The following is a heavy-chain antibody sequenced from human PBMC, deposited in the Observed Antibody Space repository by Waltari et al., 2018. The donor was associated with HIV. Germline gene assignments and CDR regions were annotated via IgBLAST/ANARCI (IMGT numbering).Heavy chain of an antibody. V-gene: IGHV4-39*01. J-gene: IGHJ6*02. D-gene: IGHD3-16*02. CDR3: ARAVRDLGELSSKTPARYYYYGMDV. CDR2: IYSSGST. Sequence: QLQLQESGPGLVKPSETLSLTCTVSGGSISSSSYYWGWIRQPPGKGLEWMGSIYSSGSTYYNPSLKSRVTISVDTSKNQFSLKLSSVTAADTAVYYCARAVRDLGELSSKTPARYYYYGMDVWGQGTTVTVSS. CDR1: GGSISSSSYY.